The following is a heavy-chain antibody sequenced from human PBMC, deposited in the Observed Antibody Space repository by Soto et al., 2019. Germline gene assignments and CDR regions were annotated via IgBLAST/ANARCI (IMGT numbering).Heavy chain of an antibody. CDR1: GGSFSGYY. J-gene: IGHJ4*02. D-gene: IGHD4-17*01. V-gene: IGHV4-34*01. CDR2: INHSGST. CDR3: ARQSQWYDYGDYVYDY. Sequence: SETLSLTCAVYGGSFSGYYWSWIRQPPGKGLEWIGEINHSGSTNYNPSLKSRVTISVDTSKNQFSLKLSSVTAADTAVYYCARQSQWYDYGDYVYDYWGQGTLDTGSA.